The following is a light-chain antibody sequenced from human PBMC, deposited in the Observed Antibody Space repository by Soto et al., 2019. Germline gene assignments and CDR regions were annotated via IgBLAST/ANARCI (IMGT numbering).Light chain of an antibody. CDR3: SSYISTSTSV. CDR1: SSDVGSYDR. Sequence: QSVLTQPPSVSGSPGQSVTISCSGTSSDVGSYDRVPWSWYQQSPGTAPKLIIYEVSDRPSGVPDRFSGSKSGDTASLTISGLQAEDEADYYCSSYISTSTSVFGTGTKLTVL. V-gene: IGLV2-18*02. J-gene: IGLJ1*01. CDR2: EVS.